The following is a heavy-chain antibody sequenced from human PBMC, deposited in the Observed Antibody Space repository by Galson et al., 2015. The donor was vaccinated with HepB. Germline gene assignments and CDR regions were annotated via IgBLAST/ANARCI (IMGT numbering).Heavy chain of an antibody. CDR2: IYPGDSDT. J-gene: IGHJ6*02. Sequence: QSGAEVKKPGESLKISCKSSGYSFTTYWIGWVRQMPGKGLEWMGIIYPGDSDTRYNPSFQGQVTISADDSISTAFLQWNSLKASDTAMYYCARSGARLEGRGGYSYHYGSGGDYFYGMDVWGQGTTVTVSS. V-gene: IGHV5-51*01. CDR3: ARSGARLEGRGGYSYHYGSGGDYFYGMDV. CDR1: GYSFTTYW. D-gene: IGHD5-18*01.